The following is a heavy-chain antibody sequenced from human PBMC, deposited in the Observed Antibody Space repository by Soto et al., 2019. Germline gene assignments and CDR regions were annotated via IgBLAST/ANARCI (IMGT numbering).Heavy chain of an antibody. J-gene: IGHJ4*02. V-gene: IGHV3-30-3*01. CDR2: ISYDGSNK. CDR3: ARWGEAVAGGGPFDY. CDR1: GFTFSSYA. D-gene: IGHD6-19*01. Sequence: QVQLVESGGGVVQPGRSLRLSCAASGFTFSSYAMHWVRQAPGKGLEWVAVISYDGSNKYYADSVKGRFTISRDNSKNTLYLQMNSLRAEDTAVYYCARWGEAVAGGGPFDYWGKGTLVTVSS.